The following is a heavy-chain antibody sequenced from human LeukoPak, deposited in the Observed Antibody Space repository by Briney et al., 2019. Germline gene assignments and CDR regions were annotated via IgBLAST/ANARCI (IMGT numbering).Heavy chain of an antibody. Sequence: GGSLRLSCAASGFTFSGYNMNWVRQAPGKGLEWVASISTSGRNIYYADSVKGRCTISRDNAKDSLHLNMNTLRDEDTAVYYCARNFYCSGSSCYYFDYWGQGTLVTVSA. V-gene: IGHV3-21*01. CDR1: GFTFSGYN. J-gene: IGHJ4*02. CDR2: ISTSGRNI. CDR3: ARNFYCSGSSCYYFDY. D-gene: IGHD2-15*01.